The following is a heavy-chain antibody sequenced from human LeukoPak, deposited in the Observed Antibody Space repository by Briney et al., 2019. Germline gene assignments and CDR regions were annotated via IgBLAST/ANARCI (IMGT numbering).Heavy chain of an antibody. J-gene: IGHJ6*03. D-gene: IGHD1-1*01. CDR2: VSGSGGAT. Sequence: GESLKISCAASGFTFNKYAMSWVRQAPGMGLEWLSYVSGSGGATYYADSVKGRFTISRDNSKNTVYLQMGSLRAEDTAVYYCAKNRGGTYKYYMDVWGNGTTVTVSS. CDR1: GFTFNKYA. V-gene: IGHV3-23*01. CDR3: AKNRGGTYKYYMDV.